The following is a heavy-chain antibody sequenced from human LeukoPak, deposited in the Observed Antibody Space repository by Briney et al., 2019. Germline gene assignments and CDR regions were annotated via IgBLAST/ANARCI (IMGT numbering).Heavy chain of an antibody. D-gene: IGHD3-3*01. Sequence: ASVKVSCKASGYTFTSYYMHWVRQAPGQGPEWMGIINPSGGSTSYAQKFQGRVTMTRDTSTSTVYMELSSLRSEDTAVYYCARGYGDDFWSGYSNPDYWGQGTLVTVSS. CDR3: ARGYGDDFWSGYSNPDY. J-gene: IGHJ4*02. V-gene: IGHV1-46*01. CDR1: GYTFTSYY. CDR2: INPSGGST.